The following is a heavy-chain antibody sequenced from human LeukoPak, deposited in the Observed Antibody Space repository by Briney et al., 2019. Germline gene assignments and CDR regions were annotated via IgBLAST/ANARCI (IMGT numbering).Heavy chain of an antibody. CDR3: AREPSGRWLQSRDAFDI. CDR1: GYTFTSYD. D-gene: IGHD5-24*01. V-gene: IGHV1-8*03. CDR2: MNPNSGNT. Sequence: VASVKVSCKASGYTFTSYDINWVRQATGQGLEWMGWMNPNSGNTGYAQKFQGRVTITRNTSISTAYMELSSLRSEDTAVYYCAREPSGRWLQSRDAFDIWGQGTMVTVSS. J-gene: IGHJ3*02.